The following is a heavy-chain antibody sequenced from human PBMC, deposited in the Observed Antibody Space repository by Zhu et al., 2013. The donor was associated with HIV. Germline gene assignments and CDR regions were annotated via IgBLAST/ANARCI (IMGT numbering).Heavy chain of an antibody. CDR1: GYTFTNYY. D-gene: IGHD1-26*01. Sequence: QVQLVQSGAEVKKPGASVKVSCKASGYTFTNYYMHWVRQAPGQGLEWMGIINPSGGSTSYAQKFQGRVTVTRDTSTSTVYMELSSLRSDDTAVYFCARVGRGGTYPDFDYWGQGTLVTVSS. V-gene: IGHV1-46*01. CDR2: INPSGGST. CDR3: ARVGRGGTYPDFDY. J-gene: IGHJ4*02.